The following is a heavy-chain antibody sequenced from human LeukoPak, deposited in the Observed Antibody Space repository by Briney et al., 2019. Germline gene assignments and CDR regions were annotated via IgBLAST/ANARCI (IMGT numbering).Heavy chain of an antibody. J-gene: IGHJ4*02. V-gene: IGHV1-2*04. Sequence: GASVKVSCKASGYTFTGYYMHWVRQAPGQGLEWMGWINPNSGGTNYAQKFQGWVTMTRDTSTSTAYMELSRLRSDDTAVYYCARGYCSSTSCYGVTPFDYWGQGTLVTVSS. CDR3: ARGYCSSTSCYGVTPFDY. CDR2: INPNSGGT. CDR1: GYTFTGYY. D-gene: IGHD2-2*01.